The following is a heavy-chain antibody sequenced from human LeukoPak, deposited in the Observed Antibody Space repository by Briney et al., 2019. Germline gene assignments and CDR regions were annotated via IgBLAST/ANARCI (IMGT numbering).Heavy chain of an antibody. D-gene: IGHD7-27*01. CDR1: GGSISSVDYY. V-gene: IGHV4-30-4*08. CDR2: IYYSGST. J-gene: IGHJ5*02. CDR3: ARQSKMGINWFDP. Sequence: SQTLSLTCTVSGGSISSVDYYWSWIRQPPGKGLEWIGYIYYSGSTYYNPSLKSRVTISVDTSKNQFSLKLSSVTAADTAVYYCARQSKMGINWFDPWGQGTLVTVSS.